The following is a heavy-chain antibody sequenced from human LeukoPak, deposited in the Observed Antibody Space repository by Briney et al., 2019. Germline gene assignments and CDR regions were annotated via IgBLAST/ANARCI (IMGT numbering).Heavy chain of an antibody. CDR2: IRYGGSNK. CDR1: GFTFSSYG. D-gene: IGHD1-26*01. Sequence: GGSLRLSCAASGFTFSSYGVHWVRQAPGKGLEWVAFIRYGGSNKDYADSVKGRFTISIDNSKNTLYLQMNCLSAEDTAVYYCAKDKSGSYYPDAFDVWRQGTMVTVSS. J-gene: IGHJ3*01. CDR3: AKDKSGSYYPDAFDV. V-gene: IGHV3-30*02.